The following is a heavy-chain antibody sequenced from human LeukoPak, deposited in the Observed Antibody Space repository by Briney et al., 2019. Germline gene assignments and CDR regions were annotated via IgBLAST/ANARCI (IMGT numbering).Heavy chain of an antibody. CDR3: ARGDEEMSQGDYDILTGYPLYYMDV. J-gene: IGHJ6*03. Sequence: SETLSLTCTVSGGSISSYYWSWIRQPPGKGLEWIGYIYYSGSTNYNPSLKSRVTISVDTSKNQFSLKLSSVTAADTAVYYCARGDEEMSQGDYDILTGYPLYYMDVWGKGTTVTISS. CDR1: GGSISSYY. CDR2: IYYSGST. V-gene: IGHV4-59*01. D-gene: IGHD3-9*01.